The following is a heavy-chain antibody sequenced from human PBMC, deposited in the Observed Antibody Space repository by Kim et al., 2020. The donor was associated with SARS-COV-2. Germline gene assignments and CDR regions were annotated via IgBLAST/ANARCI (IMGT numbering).Heavy chain of an antibody. Sequence: ASVKVSCKASGYTFTGYYMHWVRQAPGQGLEWMGWINPNSVGTNYAQKFQGWVTMTRDTSISTAYMELSRLRSDDTAVYYCAREVNSGYDDAFDIWGQGTMVTVSS. J-gene: IGHJ3*02. CDR2: INPNSVGT. CDR3: AREVNSGYDDAFDI. D-gene: IGHD3-22*01. V-gene: IGHV1-2*04. CDR1: GYTFTGYY.